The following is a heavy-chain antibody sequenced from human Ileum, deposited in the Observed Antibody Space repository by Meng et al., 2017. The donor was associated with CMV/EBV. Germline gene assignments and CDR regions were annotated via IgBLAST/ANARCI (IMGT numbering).Heavy chain of an antibody. CDR1: GFTFSDYY. J-gene: IGHJ4*02. CDR2: ISSSGTTV. V-gene: IGHV3-11*01. Sequence: SLKISCASSGFTFSDYYLNWIRQAPGKGLEWVSSISSSGTTVFYANSVKGRFTISRDNAKNSLYLQTNSLRLEDTAVYYCAGHPVRVFCISTDCRDYWGQGTLVTVSS. D-gene: IGHD3-3*02. CDR3: AGHPVRVFCISTDCRDY.